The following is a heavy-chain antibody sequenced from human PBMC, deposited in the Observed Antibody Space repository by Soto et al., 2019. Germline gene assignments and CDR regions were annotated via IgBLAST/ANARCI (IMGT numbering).Heavy chain of an antibody. Sequence: SVKVSCKASGGTFSSYAISWVRQAPGQGLEWMGGIIPIFGTANYAQKFQGRVTITADKSTSTAYMELSSLRSEDTAVYYCAYDFWSGPMGMDVWGQGPTVTVSS. V-gene: IGHV1-69*06. CDR2: IIPIFGTA. CDR1: GGTFSSYA. CDR3: AYDFWSGPMGMDV. D-gene: IGHD3-3*01. J-gene: IGHJ6*02.